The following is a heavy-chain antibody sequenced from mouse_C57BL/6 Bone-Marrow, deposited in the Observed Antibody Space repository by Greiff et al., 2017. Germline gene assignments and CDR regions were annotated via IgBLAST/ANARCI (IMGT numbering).Heavy chain of an antibody. V-gene: IGHV1-69*01. J-gene: IGHJ3*01. Sequence: QVQLQQPGAELVMPGASVKLSCKASGYTFTSYWMHWVKQRPGQGLEWIGEIYPSDSYTNYNQKFKGKSTLTVDKSSSTASMERSSLTSEDSAVYYCARGRYGYEFAYWGQGTLVTVSA. CDR3: ARGRYGYEFAY. D-gene: IGHD2-2*01. CDR1: GYTFTSYW. CDR2: IYPSDSYT.